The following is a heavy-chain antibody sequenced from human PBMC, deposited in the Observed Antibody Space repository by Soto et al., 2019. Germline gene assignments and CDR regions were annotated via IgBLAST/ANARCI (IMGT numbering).Heavy chain of an antibody. CDR2: IKQDESKK. J-gene: IGHJ3*02. CDR1: GFTLGTYW. Sequence: ESGGGLVQPGGSLRLSCAASGFTLGTYWMTWVRQAPGKGLEWVANIKQDESKKSYLDSVRGRFTISRDNARNSLYLQMNSLRVEDTGLYSSARDVSPGSSSLYLDAFDIWGQGTMVIVSS. D-gene: IGHD3-10*01. CDR3: ARDVSPGSSSLYLDAFDI. V-gene: IGHV3-7*05.